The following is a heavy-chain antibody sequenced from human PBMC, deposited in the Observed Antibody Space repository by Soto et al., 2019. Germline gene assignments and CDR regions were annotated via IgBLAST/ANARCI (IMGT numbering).Heavy chain of an antibody. CDR3: ERESEDLTSNFDY. CDR2: ISSTTNYI. CDR1: GFTFTRYS. V-gene: IGHV3-21*01. Sequence: GGSLRLSCEASGFTFTRYSMNWVRQAPGEGLEWVSSISSTTNYIYYADSMKGRFTVSRDNAKNSVYLDMNSLSAEDTAVYYCERESEDLTSNFDYWGQGTLVTVSS. J-gene: IGHJ4*02.